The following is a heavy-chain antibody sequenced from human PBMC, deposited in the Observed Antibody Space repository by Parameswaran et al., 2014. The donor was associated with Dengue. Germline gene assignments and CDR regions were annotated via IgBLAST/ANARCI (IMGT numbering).Heavy chain of an antibody. CDR3: ARGHHKTYCSSTSCPRRNYYYYYGMDV. V-gene: IGHV4-34*01. J-gene: IGHJ6*02. Sequence: AGGSLRLSCAVYGGSFSGYYWSWIRQPPGKGLEWIGEINHSGSTNYNPSLKSRVTISVDTSKNQFSLKLSSVTAADTAVYYCARGHHKTYCSSTSCPRRNYYYYYGMDVWGQGTTVTVSS. D-gene: IGHD2-2*01. CDR1: GGSFSGYY. CDR2: INHSGST.